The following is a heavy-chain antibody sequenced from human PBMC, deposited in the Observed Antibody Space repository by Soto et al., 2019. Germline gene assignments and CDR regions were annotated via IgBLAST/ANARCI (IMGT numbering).Heavy chain of an antibody. J-gene: IGHJ3*02. CDR1: GGTFSSYA. CDR3: AKDAPTTVVTPGVWLVAFDI. CDR2: IIPIFGTA. D-gene: IGHD4-17*01. V-gene: IGHV1-69*13. Sequence: GASVKVSCKASGGTFSSYAISWVRQAPGQGLEWMGGIIPIFGTANYAQKFQGRVTITADESTSTAYMELSSLRSEDTAVYYCAKDAPTTVVTPGVWLVAFDIWGQGTMVIVSS.